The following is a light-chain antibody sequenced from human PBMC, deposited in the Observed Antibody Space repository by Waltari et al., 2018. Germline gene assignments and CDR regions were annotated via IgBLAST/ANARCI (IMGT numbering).Light chain of an antibody. CDR3: QTGGHGTWV. V-gene: IGLV4-69*01. J-gene: IGLJ3*02. CDR2: VNSDGSH. CDR1: SGHSSNV. Sequence: QLVLTQSPSASASLGASVKLTCTLSSGHSSNVIAWLQQRPEKGPRYLMKVNSDGSHSKGDGIPDRFSDSSSGAERYLTISNLQSEDEADYFCQTGGHGTWVFGGGTTLTVL.